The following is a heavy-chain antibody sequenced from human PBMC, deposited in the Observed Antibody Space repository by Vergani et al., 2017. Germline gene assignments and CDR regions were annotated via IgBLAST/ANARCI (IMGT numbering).Heavy chain of an antibody. CDR1: GFTFTNYG. Sequence: QMQLVESGGGVVQPGGSLRLSCAASGFTFTNYGMHWVRQAPGKGLEWVAFTRYDGIVEYYGDSVRGRFTISRDNSKNTLYLQMNRLRPEDTAVYYCATAGAAYCRGASCYDFFEYWGQGTLVTVAS. CDR3: ATAGAAYCRGASCYDFFEY. D-gene: IGHD2-15*01. V-gene: IGHV3-30*02. CDR2: TRYDGIVE. J-gene: IGHJ4*02.